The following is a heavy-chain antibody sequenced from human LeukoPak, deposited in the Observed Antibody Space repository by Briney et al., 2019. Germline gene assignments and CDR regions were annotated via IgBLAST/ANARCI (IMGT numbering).Heavy chain of an antibody. V-gene: IGHV3-64*04. J-gene: IGHJ4*02. D-gene: IGHD3-9*01. CDR3: AKAEGYDILTGLDY. Sequence: GGSLRLSCSASGFIISNYAMHWVSQAPGKGLEYVSAISANGGSTYYADSMKGRFTISRDNSKNTLYLQMNSLRTEDTAVYYCAKAEGYDILTGLDYWGQGTLVTVSS. CDR1: GFIISNYA. CDR2: ISANGGST.